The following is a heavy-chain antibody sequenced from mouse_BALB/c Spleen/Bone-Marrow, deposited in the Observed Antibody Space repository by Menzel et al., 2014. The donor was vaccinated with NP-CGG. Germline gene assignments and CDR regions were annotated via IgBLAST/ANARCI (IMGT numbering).Heavy chain of an antibody. CDR2: IDPANGNT. CDR1: GFNIKDTY. D-gene: IGHD1-1*01. Sequence: VQLQRSGAELVKPGASVKLSCTASGFNIKDTYMHWVKQRPEQGLEWIGRIDPANGNTKYDPKFQGKATITADTSSNTAYLQLSSLTSEDTAVYYCARYSYGSRGYYFDYWGQGTTLTVSS. V-gene: IGHV14-3*02. CDR3: ARYSYGSRGYYFDY. J-gene: IGHJ2*01.